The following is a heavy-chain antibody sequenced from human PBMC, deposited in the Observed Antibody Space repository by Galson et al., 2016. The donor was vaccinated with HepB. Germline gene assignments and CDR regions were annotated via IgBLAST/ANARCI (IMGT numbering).Heavy chain of an antibody. V-gene: IGHV3-49*03. CDR2: IRSKAYGGTT. CDR3: WRDDFWSGYSIYYYYYGMDV. J-gene: IGHJ6*02. CDR1: GFTFGDYA. D-gene: IGHD3-3*01. Sequence: SLRPSCAASGFTFGDYAMSWFRQAPGKGLEWVGFIRSKAYGGTTEYAASVKGRFTISRDDSKSIAYLQMNSLKTEDTAVYYCWRDDFWSGYSIYYYYYGMDVWGQGTTVTVSS.